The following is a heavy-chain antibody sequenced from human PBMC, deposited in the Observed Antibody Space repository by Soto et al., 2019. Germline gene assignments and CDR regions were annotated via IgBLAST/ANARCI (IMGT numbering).Heavy chain of an antibody. D-gene: IGHD3-9*01. V-gene: IGHV3-74*01. CDR3: ERGTNDWYGIDY. CDR1: GFTFSNYW. CDR2: SNIGGSAT. J-gene: IGHJ4*02. Sequence: EVLLVESGGGLVQPGGSLRLSCAASGFTFSNYWMHWVRLPPGKGLLWVSRSNIGGSATNYAGAVEGRFTVSRDDAKNTLDLQMNSLRADDTAVYYCERGTNDWYGIDYWGQGAPVTVSS.